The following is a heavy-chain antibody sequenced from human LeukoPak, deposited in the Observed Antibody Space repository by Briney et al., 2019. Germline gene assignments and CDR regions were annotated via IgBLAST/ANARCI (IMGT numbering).Heavy chain of an antibody. Sequence: GGSLRLSCAASGFTYSTYAMTWVRLAPGQGLEWVSTISGNGIYTYYADFVKGRFTISRDNSENTVYLQMNSLRADDTAVYYCAKDRRANTAMGDFDYWGQGTLVTVSS. CDR1: GFTYSTYA. V-gene: IGHV3-23*01. J-gene: IGHJ4*02. D-gene: IGHD5-18*01. CDR2: ISGNGIYT. CDR3: AKDRRANTAMGDFDY.